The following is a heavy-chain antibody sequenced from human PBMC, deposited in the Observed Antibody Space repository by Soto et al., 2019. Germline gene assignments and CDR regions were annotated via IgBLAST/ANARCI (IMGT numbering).Heavy chain of an antibody. CDR2: IYYSGST. CDR1: GGSISSSSYY. D-gene: IGHD3-10*01. V-gene: IGHV4-39*01. Sequence: SETLSLTSTVSGGSISSSSYYWGWIRQPPGKGLEWIGSIYYSGSTYYNPSLKSRVTISVDTSKNQFSLKLSSVTAADTAVYFCASRSLLWFGDPAYYFYYWSQGTLVT. CDR3: ASRSLLWFGDPAYYFYY. J-gene: IGHJ4*02.